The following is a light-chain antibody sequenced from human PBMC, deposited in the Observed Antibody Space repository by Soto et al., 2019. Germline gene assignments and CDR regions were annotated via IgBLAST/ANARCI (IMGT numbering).Light chain of an antibody. CDR3: QQYYSYSWT. J-gene: IGKJ1*01. CDR2: AAS. Sequence: RLTSQSPSSVSASTRDRVTIPCRASQGISSYLAWYQQKPGKAPKLLIYAASTLQSGVPSRFSGSGSGTDFTLTISCLQSEDFATYYCQQYYSYSWTFGQGTKVDI. V-gene: IGKV1-8*01. CDR1: QGISSY.